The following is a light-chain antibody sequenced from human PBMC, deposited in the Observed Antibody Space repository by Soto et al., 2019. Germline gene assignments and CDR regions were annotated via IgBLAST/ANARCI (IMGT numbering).Light chain of an antibody. CDR3: QQYGVSPT. CDR2: GAS. CDR1: QTISNTF. Sequence: EIVLTQSPGTLSPSPGERATLSCRASQTISNTFLAWYQQRPGHAPRLLIYGASGRAAGIPDRFSGSGSGTDFTLSISRLEPEDFAVYYCQQYGVSPTFGGGTKVEIK. J-gene: IGKJ4*01. V-gene: IGKV3-20*01.